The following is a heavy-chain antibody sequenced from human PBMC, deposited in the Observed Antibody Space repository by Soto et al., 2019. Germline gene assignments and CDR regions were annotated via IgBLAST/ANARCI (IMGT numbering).Heavy chain of an antibody. CDR2: IYYSGST. D-gene: IGHD3-10*01. J-gene: IGHJ4*02. CDR1: GGSISSYY. CDR3: ARHNYGSGSTYFDY. V-gene: IGHV4-59*08. Sequence: SETLSLTCTVSGGSISSYYWSWIRQPPGKGLEWIGYIYYSGSTSYNPSLKSRVTIPVDTSKNQFSLKLNSMTAADTAVYYCARHNYGSGSTYFDYWGQGTLVTVS.